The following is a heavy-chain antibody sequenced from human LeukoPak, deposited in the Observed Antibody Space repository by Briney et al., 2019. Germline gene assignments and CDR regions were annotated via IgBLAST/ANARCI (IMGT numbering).Heavy chain of an antibody. D-gene: IGHD4-11*01. CDR1: GYTFTGYY. V-gene: IGHV1-2*02. CDR2: INPNSGGT. J-gene: IGHJ4*02. CDR3: AKNTVTPSRTWYYFDS. Sequence: EASVKVSCKASGYTFTGYYMHWVRQAPGQGLEWMGWINPNSGGTNYAQKFQGSVSITADESTRTAYMELYSLRSDDTAVYYCAKNTVTPSRTWYYFDSWGQGTLVTVSS.